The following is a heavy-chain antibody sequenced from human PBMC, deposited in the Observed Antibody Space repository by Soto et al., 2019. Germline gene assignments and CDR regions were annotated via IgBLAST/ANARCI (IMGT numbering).Heavy chain of an antibody. CDR1: GYTFTGYY. CDR3: ATQSVLLWFGELRDYYYGMDV. V-gene: IGHV1-2*02. D-gene: IGHD3-10*01. Sequence: ASVKVSCKASGYTFTGYYMHWVRQAPGQGLEWMGWINPNSGGTNYAQKFQGRVTMTRDTSISTAYMELSRLRSGDTAVYYCATQSVLLWFGELRDYYYGMDVWGQGTTVTVSS. CDR2: INPNSGGT. J-gene: IGHJ6*02.